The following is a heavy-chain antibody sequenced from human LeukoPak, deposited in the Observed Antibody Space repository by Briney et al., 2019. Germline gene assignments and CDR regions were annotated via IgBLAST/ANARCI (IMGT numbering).Heavy chain of an antibody. J-gene: IGHJ3*02. CDR2: ISGSGGST. V-gene: IGHV3-23*01. CDR1: GFTFSSYA. CDR3: AKVNYDSSGWDAFDI. Sequence: GGSLRLSCATSGFTFSSYAMSWVRQAPGKGLEWVSAISGSGGSTYYADSVKGRFTISRDNSKNTLYLQMNSLRAEDTAVYYCAKVNYDSSGWDAFDIWGQGTMVTVSS. D-gene: IGHD3-22*01.